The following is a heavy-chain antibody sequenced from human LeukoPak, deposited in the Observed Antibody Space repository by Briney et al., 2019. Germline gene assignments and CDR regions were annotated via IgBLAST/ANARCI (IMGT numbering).Heavy chain of an antibody. CDR3: ARDRITIFGVVEF. J-gene: IGHJ4*02. V-gene: IGHV3-21*01. CDR2: ISSSSNYI. CDR1: GFTFTSYT. D-gene: IGHD3-3*01. Sequence: PGGSLRLSCAASGFTFTSYTMNWVRQAPGKGLAWVSSISSSSNYIYYADSVKGRFTISRDNAKNSLYLQMNSLRAEDTAVYYCARDRITIFGVVEFWGQGTLVTVSS.